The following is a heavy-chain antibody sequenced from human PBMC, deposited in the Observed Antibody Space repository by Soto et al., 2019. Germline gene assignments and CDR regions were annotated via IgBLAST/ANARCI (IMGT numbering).Heavy chain of an antibody. V-gene: IGHV3-23*01. CDR1: GFTFSSYA. Sequence: GGSLRLSCAASGFTFSSYAMSWVRQAPGKGLEWVSAISGSGGSTYYADSVKGRFTISRDNSKNTLYPQMNSLRAEDTAVYYCAKDVDDWLLFPDPFDYWGQGTLVTVSS. J-gene: IGHJ4*02. CDR2: ISGSGGST. D-gene: IGHD3-9*01. CDR3: AKDVDDWLLFPDPFDY.